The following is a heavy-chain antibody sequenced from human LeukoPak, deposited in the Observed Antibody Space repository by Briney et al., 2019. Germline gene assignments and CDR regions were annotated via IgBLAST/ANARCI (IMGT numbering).Heavy chain of an antibody. CDR3: ARALMAVAGTFDY. CDR2: INAGNGNT. D-gene: IGHD6-19*01. CDR1: GYTFTSYA. J-gene: IGHJ4*02. V-gene: IGHV1-3*01. Sequence: ASVKVSCKASGYTFTSYAMHWVRQAPGQRLEWMGWINAGNGNTKYSQKFQGRVTITRDTSASTAYMELSSLRSEDTAVYYCARALMAVAGTFDYWGQGTLVTVSS.